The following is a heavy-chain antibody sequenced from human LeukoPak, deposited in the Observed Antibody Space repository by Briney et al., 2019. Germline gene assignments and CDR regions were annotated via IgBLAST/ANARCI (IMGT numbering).Heavy chain of an antibody. CDR3: ALREGP. CDR2: ISYDGSNK. CDR1: GFTFSSYA. V-gene: IGHV3-30-3*01. J-gene: IGHJ3*01. Sequence: PGGSLRLSCAASGFTFSSYAMHWVRQAPGKGLEWVAVISYDGSNKYYADSVKGRFTISRDNSKNTLYLQMNSLRAEDTAVYYCALREGPWGQGTMVTVSS.